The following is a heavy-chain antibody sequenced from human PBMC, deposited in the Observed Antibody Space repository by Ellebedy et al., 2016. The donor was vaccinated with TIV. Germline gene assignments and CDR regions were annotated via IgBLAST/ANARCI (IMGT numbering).Heavy chain of an antibody. Sequence: GESLKISXAASGFTFSSYAMHWVRQAPGKGLEWVAVISYDGSNKYYADSVKGRFTISRDNSKNTLYLQMNSLRAEDTAVYYCARDPGRTVPDYWGQGTLVTVSS. V-gene: IGHV3-30-3*01. D-gene: IGHD1-1*01. CDR2: ISYDGSNK. CDR1: GFTFSSYA. J-gene: IGHJ4*02. CDR3: ARDPGRTVPDY.